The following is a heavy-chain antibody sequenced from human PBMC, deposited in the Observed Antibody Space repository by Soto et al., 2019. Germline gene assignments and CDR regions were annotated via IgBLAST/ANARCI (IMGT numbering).Heavy chain of an antibody. V-gene: IGHV3-7*01. Sequence: GGSLRLSCAASGFTFSSYWMSWVRQAPGKGLEWVANIKQDGSEKYYVDSVKGRFTISRDNAKNSLYLQMNSLRAEDTAVYYCARDGFVLRYFLPPHYMDVWGKGTTVTVSS. CDR1: GFTFSSYW. D-gene: IGHD3-9*01. CDR2: IKQDGSEK. J-gene: IGHJ6*03. CDR3: ARDGFVLRYFLPPHYMDV.